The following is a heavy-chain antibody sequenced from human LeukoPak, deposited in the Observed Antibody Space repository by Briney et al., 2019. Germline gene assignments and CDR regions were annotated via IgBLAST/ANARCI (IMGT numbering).Heavy chain of an antibody. D-gene: IGHD5-24*01. CDR3: AKDRGDYFDY. CDR2: IRYDGSNK. J-gene: IGHJ4*02. V-gene: IGHV3-30*02. Sequence: GGSLRLSCAAPGFTFSSYGMHWVRQAPGKGLEWVAFIRYDGSNKYYADSVKGRFTISRDNSKNTLYLQMNSLRVEDTAVYYCAKDRGDYFDYWGQGTLVTVSS. CDR1: GFTFSSYG.